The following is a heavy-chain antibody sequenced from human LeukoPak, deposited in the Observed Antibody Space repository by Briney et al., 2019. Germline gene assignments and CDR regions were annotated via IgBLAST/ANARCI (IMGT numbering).Heavy chain of an antibody. Sequence: SETLSLTCAVSGVSFSGYYWSWIRQPPGKGLEWIGEINHSGSTNYSPSLKSRVTISVDTSKNQFSLNLRSVTAADTAVYYCARARLLWFGESHYYYYGMDVWGQGTTVTVSS. CDR3: ARARLLWFGESHYYYYGMDV. CDR1: GVSFSGYY. J-gene: IGHJ6*02. D-gene: IGHD3-10*01. V-gene: IGHV4-34*01. CDR2: INHSGST.